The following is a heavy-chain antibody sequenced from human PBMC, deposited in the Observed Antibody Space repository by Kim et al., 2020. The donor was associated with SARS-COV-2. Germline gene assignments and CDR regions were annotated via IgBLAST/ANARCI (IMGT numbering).Heavy chain of an antibody. V-gene: IGHV3-33*05. J-gene: IGHJ4*02. CDR2: ISYDGSNK. CDR1: GFTFSSYG. CDR3: ARDREELNYYDSSGYFDY. D-gene: IGHD3-22*01. Sequence: GGSLRLSCAASGFTFSSYGMHWVRQAPGKGLEWVAVISYDGSNKYYADSVKGRFTISRDNSKNTLYLQMNSLRAEDTAVYYCARDREELNYYDSSGYFDYWGQGTLVTVSS.